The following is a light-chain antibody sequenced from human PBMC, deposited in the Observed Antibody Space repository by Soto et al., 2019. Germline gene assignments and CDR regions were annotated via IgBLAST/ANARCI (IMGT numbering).Light chain of an antibody. CDR3: AAWDDSLNGYV. CDR1: SSNIGSKT. J-gene: IGLJ1*01. Sequence: QSVLAQPPSTSGTPGQRVTISCSVGSSNIGSKTVNWYQHLPGTAPKLLIYSNNQRPSGVPERFSGSKSGTSASLAVSGLQSEDEADYYCAAWDDSLNGYVFGTGTKVTVL. V-gene: IGLV1-44*01. CDR2: SNN.